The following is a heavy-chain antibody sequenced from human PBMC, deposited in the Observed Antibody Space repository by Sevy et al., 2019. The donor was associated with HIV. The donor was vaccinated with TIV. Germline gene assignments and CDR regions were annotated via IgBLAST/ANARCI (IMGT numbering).Heavy chain of an antibody. J-gene: IGHJ5*02. CDR3: ARERDPCGFGALSEFDP. D-gene: IGHD3-10*01. Sequence: ASVKVSCKASGYTFTSYGISWVRQAPGQGLEWMGWISAYNGNTNYAQKLQGRVTMTTDTSTSTPYMELRSLRSDDTAVYYCARERDPCGFGALSEFDPWGQGTLVTVS. CDR2: ISAYNGNT. V-gene: IGHV1-18*01. CDR1: GYTFTSYG.